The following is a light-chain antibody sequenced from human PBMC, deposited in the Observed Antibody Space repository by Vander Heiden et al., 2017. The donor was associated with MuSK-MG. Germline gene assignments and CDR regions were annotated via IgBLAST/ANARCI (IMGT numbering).Light chain of an antibody. CDR1: KLGEKY. Sequence: SYELTQPPSVSVSPGQTASITCSGDKLGEKYASWFQQKPGQAPVLVSYQDSKRPSGIPERFSGSNSGNTANLTISGTQAMDEAYYYCQAWDSSRALVVFGGGTKLTVL. CDR2: QDS. V-gene: IGLV3-1*01. J-gene: IGLJ2*01. CDR3: QAWDSSRALVV.